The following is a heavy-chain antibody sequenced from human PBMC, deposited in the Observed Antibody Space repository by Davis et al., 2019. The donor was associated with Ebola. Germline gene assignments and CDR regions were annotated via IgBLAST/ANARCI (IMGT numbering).Heavy chain of an antibody. CDR3: GRHASRAGPYYGLDL. CDR1: GGSFSGYY. Sequence: GSLRLSCAVCGGSFSGYYWSWIRQPPGKGLEWIGEINHSGSTNYNPSLKSRLIMSVDRAKDQFSLQLTSVTAADTATYYCGRHASRAGPYYGLDLWGQGTTVTVSS. CDR2: INHSGST. V-gene: IGHV4-34*01. J-gene: IGHJ6*02. D-gene: IGHD3-16*01.